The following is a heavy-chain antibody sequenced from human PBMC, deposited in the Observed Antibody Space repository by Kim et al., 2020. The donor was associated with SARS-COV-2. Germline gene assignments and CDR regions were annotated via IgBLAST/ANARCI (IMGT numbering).Heavy chain of an antibody. CDR1: GFTFRNYA. V-gene: IGHV3-23*01. CDR2: ASGRT. J-gene: IGHJ3*02. D-gene: IGHD6-19*01. Sequence: GGSLRLSCAASGFTFRNYAMSWVRQAPGKGLEWVSAASGRTYYADSVKGRFTISRDNSKNTLYLQMNSLRAEDTAVYYCAKDGAVAGTMDAFDIWGQGTMVTVSS. CDR3: AKDGAVAGTMDAFDI.